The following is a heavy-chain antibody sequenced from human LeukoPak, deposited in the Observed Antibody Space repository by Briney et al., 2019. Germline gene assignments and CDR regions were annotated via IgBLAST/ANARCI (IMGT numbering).Heavy chain of an antibody. J-gene: IGHJ5*02. CDR2: INHSGST. Sequence: PSETLSLTCAVYGGSFSGYYWSWIRQPPGKGLEWIGEINHSGSTNYNPSLKSRVTISVDTSKNQFSLKLSSVTAADTAVYYCARTDSSGYWVDPWGQGTLVTVSS. D-gene: IGHD3-22*01. CDR3: ARTDSSGYWVDP. CDR1: GGSFSGYY. V-gene: IGHV4-34*01.